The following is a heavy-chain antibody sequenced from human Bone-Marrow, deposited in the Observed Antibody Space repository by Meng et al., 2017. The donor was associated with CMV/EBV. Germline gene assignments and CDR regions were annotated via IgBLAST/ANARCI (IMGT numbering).Heavy chain of an antibody. D-gene: IGHD2-2*03. CDR2: ISYSGYA. V-gene: IGHV4-38-2*02. J-gene: IGHJ5*02. CDR3: ARALRLDIVVVPAALNWFDP. CDR1: DSSISSHYF. Sequence: SETLSLTCTVSDSSISSHYFWAWIRQSPEEGLEWIGTISYSGYAYYNPSLMSRVTMSVDTSKSQFSLRVNSVTAADTAVYYCARALRLDIVVVPAALNWFDPWGQGTLVTVSS.